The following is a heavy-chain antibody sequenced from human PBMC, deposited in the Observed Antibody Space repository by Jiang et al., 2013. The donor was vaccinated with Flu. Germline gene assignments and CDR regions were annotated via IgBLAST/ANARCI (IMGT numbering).Heavy chain of an antibody. CDR2: IYYSGST. CDR3: ARDQGSYGEAGEYYGMDV. D-gene: IGHD5-18*01. J-gene: IGHJ6*02. V-gene: IGHV4-59*01. Sequence: CSGLVKPSETLSLTCTVSGGSISSYYWSWIRQPPGKGLEWIGYIYYSGSTNYNPSLKSRVTISVDTSKNQFSLKLSSVTAADTAVYYCARDQGSYGEAGEYYGMDVWGQGTTVTVSS. CDR1: GGSISSYY.